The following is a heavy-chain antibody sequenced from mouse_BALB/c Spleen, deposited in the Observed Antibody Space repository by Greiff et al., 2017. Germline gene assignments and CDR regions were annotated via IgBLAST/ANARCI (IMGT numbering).Heavy chain of an antibody. CDR2: IWSGGST. V-gene: IGHV2-2*02. CDR1: GFSLTSYG. Sequence: VKLVESGPGLVQPSQSLSITCTVSGFSLTSYGVHWVRQSPGKGLEWLGVIWSGGSTDYNAAFISRLSISKDNSKSQVFFKMNSLQANDTAIYYCARKYDYDYDDGLSAWFAYWGQGTLVTVSA. CDR3: ARKYDYDYDDGLSAWFAY. D-gene: IGHD2-4*01. J-gene: IGHJ3*01.